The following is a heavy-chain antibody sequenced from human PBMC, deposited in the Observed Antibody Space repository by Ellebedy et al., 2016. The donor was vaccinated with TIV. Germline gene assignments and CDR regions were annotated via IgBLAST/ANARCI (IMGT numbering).Heavy chain of an antibody. CDR2: IGTTGNTV. Sequence: PGGSLRLSCAASALTFSTHSMNWVRHAPGKGLEWVSCIGTTGNTVYYADSVKGRFTISRDNAMKSLYLEMNSLRDEDTAVYYCARGRGTYAYGMDVWGQGTTVTVSS. J-gene: IGHJ6*02. CDR3: ARGRGTYAYGMDV. CDR1: ALTFSTHS. V-gene: IGHV3-48*02. D-gene: IGHD3-16*01.